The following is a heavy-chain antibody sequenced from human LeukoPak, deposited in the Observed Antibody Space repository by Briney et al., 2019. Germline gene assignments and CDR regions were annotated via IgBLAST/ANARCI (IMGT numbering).Heavy chain of an antibody. CDR3: AKTSSHGFLEWLPRGLDAFDI. D-gene: IGHD3-3*01. CDR1: GFTFSSYG. CDR2: ISYDGSNK. J-gene: IGHJ3*02. Sequence: PGGSLRLSCAASGFTFSSYGMHWVRQAPGKGLEWVAVISYDGSNKYYADSVKGRFTISRDNSKNTLYLQMNSLRAEDTAVYYCAKTSSHGFLEWLPRGLDAFDIWGQGTMVTVSS. V-gene: IGHV3-30*18.